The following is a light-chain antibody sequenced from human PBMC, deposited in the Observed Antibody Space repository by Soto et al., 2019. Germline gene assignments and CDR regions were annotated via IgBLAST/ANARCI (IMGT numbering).Light chain of an antibody. CDR2: VNSDGSH. Sequence: QLVLTQSPSASASLGASVRLTCTLNRAHSNYAIAWHQQQPEKGPRYLMKVNSDGSHNKGDGIPDRFSGSSSGAERYLTISSLQSEDEADYYCQTWDTGIRVFGGGTKLTVL. CDR3: QTWDTGIRV. CDR1: RAHSNYA. V-gene: IGLV4-69*01. J-gene: IGLJ3*02.